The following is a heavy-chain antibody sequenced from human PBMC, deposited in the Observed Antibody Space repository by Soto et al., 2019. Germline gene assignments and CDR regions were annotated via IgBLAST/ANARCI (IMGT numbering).Heavy chain of an antibody. CDR2: ISANDVGT. CDR1: GFTLRNYA. CDR3: AKAKNDYNWDNRPPFDY. J-gene: IGHJ4*02. V-gene: IGHV3-23*01. D-gene: IGHD1-20*01. Sequence: QAGGSLRLSCEASGFTLRNYAMTWVRQAPGKGLEWVSLISANDVGTYYAESVKTRFTISTDQSRNTVYLQMDSLRADDTAIYYCAKAKNDYNWDNRPPFDYWGQGTLVTASS.